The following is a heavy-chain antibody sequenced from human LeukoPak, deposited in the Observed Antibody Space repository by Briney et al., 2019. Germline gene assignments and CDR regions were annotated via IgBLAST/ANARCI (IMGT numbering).Heavy chain of an antibody. J-gene: IGHJ3*02. Sequence: TGGSLRLSCAASGFTFSNAWMSWVRQAPGKGLEWVGRIKSKTDGGTTDYAAPVKGRFTISRDDSKNTLYLQMNSLKTDDTAVYYCTTALLYSNDAFDIWGQGTMVTVSS. CDR3: TTALLYSNDAFDI. CDR1: GFTFSNAW. CDR2: IKSKTDGGTT. V-gene: IGHV3-15*01. D-gene: IGHD2-21*01.